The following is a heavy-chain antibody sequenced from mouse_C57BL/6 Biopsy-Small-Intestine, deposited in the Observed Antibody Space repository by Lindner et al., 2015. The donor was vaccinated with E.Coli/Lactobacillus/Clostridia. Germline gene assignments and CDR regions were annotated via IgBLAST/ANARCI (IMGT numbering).Heavy chain of an antibody. CDR1: GFNIKDYY. Sequence: VQLQESGAALVKPGASVRLSCTASGFNIKDYYMNWVKQRTEQGLQWIGRIDPEDGETKYVPKFQGKATITADKSSNTAYMQLSSLTSEDSAVYFCAREGYGYFDVWGTGTTVTVSS. CDR2: IDPEDGET. V-gene: IGHV14-2*01. J-gene: IGHJ1*03. CDR3: AREGYGYFDV.